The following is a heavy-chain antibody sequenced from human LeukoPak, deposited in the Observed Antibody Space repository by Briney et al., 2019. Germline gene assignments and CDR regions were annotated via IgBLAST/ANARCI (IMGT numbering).Heavy chain of an antibody. CDR3: AKRYSGTGNDRALDI. CDR2: IIGIAGNT. V-gene: IGHV3-23*01. J-gene: IGHJ3*02. D-gene: IGHD6-13*01. CDR1: GFTFSNYG. Sequence: GGSLRLSCAASGFTFSNYGMNWVRQTPGKGLEWVSIIGIAGNTYYADAVRGRFTISRDNSKNTLFLEMTSLRADDTAVYYCAKRYSGTGNDRALDIWGQGTMVTVS.